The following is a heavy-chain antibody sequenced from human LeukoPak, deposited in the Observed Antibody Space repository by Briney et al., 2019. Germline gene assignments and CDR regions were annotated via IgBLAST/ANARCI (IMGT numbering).Heavy chain of an antibody. D-gene: IGHD3-10*01. CDR3: AREVPRAEYFQH. J-gene: IGHJ1*01. V-gene: IGHV1-69*04. CDR2: IIPILGIA. Sequence: SVKVSCKASGGTFSSYAISWVRQAPGQGLEWMGRIIPILGIANYAQKFQGRVTITADKSTSTAYMELSSLRSEDTAVYYCAREVPRAEYFQHWGQGTLVTVSS. CDR1: GGTFSSYA.